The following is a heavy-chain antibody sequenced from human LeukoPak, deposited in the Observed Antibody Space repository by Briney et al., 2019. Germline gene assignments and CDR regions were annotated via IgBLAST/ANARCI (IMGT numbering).Heavy chain of an antibody. J-gene: IGHJ2*01. CDR3: AKEELPYCGGDCYSSGYFDL. CDR2: ISYDGNNI. CDR1: GFTFSTYG. D-gene: IGHD2-21*02. Sequence: PGGSLRLSCAASGFTFSTYGMHWVRQPPGKGLEWVALISYDGNNIYYGDSVKGRFTISRDNSKNTLYLQMNSLRADGTAVYFCAKEELPYCGGDCYSSGYFDLWGRGTLVTVSS. V-gene: IGHV3-30*18.